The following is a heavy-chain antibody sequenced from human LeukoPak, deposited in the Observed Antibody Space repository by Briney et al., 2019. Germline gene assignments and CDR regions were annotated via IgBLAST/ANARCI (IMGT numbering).Heavy chain of an antibody. Sequence: GGSLRLSCAASGFAFSSYGINWVRQAPGKGLEWVAFIRYDGSDKYYADSVKGRFTISRDNSKNTLYLQMNSLRAEDTAVYYCAFVKDLGSWPFDFWGQGTLVTVSS. V-gene: IGHV3-30*02. CDR3: AFVKDLGSWPFDF. CDR2: IRYDGSDK. CDR1: GFAFSSYG. D-gene: IGHD6-13*01. J-gene: IGHJ4*02.